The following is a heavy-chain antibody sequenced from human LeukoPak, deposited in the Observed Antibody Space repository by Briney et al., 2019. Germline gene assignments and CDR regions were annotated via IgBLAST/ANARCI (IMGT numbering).Heavy chain of an antibody. CDR1: GGSISSSSYY. D-gene: IGHD6-6*01. CDR3: ARFYSSSSGDAFDI. Sequence: SETLSLTCTVSGGSISSSSYYWGWIRQPPGKGLEWIGDIYYSGSSYYNPSLKSRVTISVDTSKNQFSLKLSSVTAADTAVYYCARFYSSSSGDAFDIWGQGTMVTVSS. J-gene: IGHJ3*02. V-gene: IGHV4-39*07. CDR2: IYYSGSS.